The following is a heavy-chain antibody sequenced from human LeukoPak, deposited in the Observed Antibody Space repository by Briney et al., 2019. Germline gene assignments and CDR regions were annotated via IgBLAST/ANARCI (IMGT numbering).Heavy chain of an antibody. Sequence: PGGSLRLSCAASGFTFSSYAMSWVRQAPGKGLEWVSAISGSGGSTYYADSVKGRFTISRDNSKNTLYLQMNSLRAEDTAVYYCAKDPTTYYDFWSGQTGGYWGQGTLDTVSS. D-gene: IGHD3-3*01. J-gene: IGHJ4*02. CDR2: ISGSGGST. V-gene: IGHV3-23*01. CDR3: AKDPTTYYDFWSGQTGGY. CDR1: GFTFSSYA.